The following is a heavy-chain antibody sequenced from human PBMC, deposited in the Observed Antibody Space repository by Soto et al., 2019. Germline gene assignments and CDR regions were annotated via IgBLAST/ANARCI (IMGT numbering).Heavy chain of an antibody. D-gene: IGHD2-15*01. CDR1: GGSISSYY. CDR2: IYYSGST. V-gene: IGHV4-59*01. J-gene: IGHJ6*03. Sequence: TLSLTCTVSGGSISSYYWSWVRQPPGEGLGWVGYIYYSGSTNYHPSLKSRVTISVDTSKNQFSLKLSSVTAADTAVYYCARLGYCSGGSCYSVDYYYYYMDVWGKGTTVTVSS. CDR3: ARLGYCSGGSCYSVDYYYYYMDV.